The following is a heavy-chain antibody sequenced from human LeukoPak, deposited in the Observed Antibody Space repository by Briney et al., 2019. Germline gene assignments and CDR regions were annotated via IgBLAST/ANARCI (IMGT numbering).Heavy chain of an antibody. CDR2: INPSGGST. CDR3: ARAWWWEPQEAFDY. CDR1: GYTFTSYG. Sequence: ASVKVSCKASGYTFTSYGISWVRQAPGQGLEWMGIINPSGGSTSYAQKFQGRVTMTRDTSTSTVYMELSSLRSEDTAVYYCARAWWWEPQEAFDYWGQGTLVTVSS. J-gene: IGHJ4*02. V-gene: IGHV1-46*01. D-gene: IGHD2-21*01.